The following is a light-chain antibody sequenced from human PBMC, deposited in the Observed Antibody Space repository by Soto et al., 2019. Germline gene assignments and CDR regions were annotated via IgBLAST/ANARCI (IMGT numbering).Light chain of an antibody. Sequence: QSVLTQPASVSGSPGQSITISCTGTSSDVGSYKFVSWYQQYPGKAPKLMIYEGSKRPSGVSDRFSGPKSGNTASLTISGLQAEDEADYFCCSYAGGSNVFGAGTKVTVL. V-gene: IGLV2-23*03. CDR3: CSYAGGSNV. CDR1: SSDVGSYKF. CDR2: EGS. J-gene: IGLJ1*01.